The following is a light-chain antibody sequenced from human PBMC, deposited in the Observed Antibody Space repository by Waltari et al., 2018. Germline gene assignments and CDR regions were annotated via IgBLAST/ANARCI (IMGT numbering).Light chain of an antibody. J-gene: IGKJ4*01. CDR2: DAS. CDR3: HHRSTWSLT. Sequence: ATLSLSPGERATLSCRASQSINNYLAWYQHKPGQPPRLLIYDASNRATGVPARFSGGGSGTDFTLTISSLDPEDFAVYYCHHRSTWSLTFGGGTEVEI. V-gene: IGKV3-11*01. CDR1: QSINNY.